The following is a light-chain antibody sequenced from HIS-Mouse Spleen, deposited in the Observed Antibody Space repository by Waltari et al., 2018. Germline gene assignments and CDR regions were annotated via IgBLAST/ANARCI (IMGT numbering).Light chain of an antibody. Sequence: SYELTQPPSVSVSPGQTASITCSGETLGDTYACWYQQKQGQSPVLVIYQDSKRPSGIPERFSGSNSGNTATLTISGTQAMDEADYYCQAWDSSTAVFGTGTKVTVL. V-gene: IGLV3-1*01. CDR3: QAWDSSTAV. J-gene: IGLJ1*01. CDR2: QDS. CDR1: TLGDTY.